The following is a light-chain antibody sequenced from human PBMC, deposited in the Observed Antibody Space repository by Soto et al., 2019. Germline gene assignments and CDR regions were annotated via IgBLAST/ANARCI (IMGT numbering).Light chain of an antibody. J-gene: IGKJ4*01. V-gene: IGKV3-15*01. CDR3: QQFNKWPLS. CDR2: GAS. CDR1: QSVSSN. Sequence: EIVMTQSPGTLSVSPGERAALSCRASQSVSSNLAWYQQKPGQAPRLLIYGASTRATGIPARFSGSGSGTEFTLSISSLQSEEFAVYYCQQFNKWPLSFGGGTRVEIK.